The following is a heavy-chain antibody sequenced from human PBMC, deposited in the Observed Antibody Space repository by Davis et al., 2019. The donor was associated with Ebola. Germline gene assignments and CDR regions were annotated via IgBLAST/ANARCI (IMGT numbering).Heavy chain of an antibody. Sequence: SETLSLTCAVYGGSFSGYYWSWIRQPPGKGLEWIGEINYSGSTNYNPSLKSRVTISVDTSKNQFSLKLSSVTAADTAVYYCARVDWLYYGMDVWGQGTTVTVSS. V-gene: IGHV4-34*01. CDR1: GGSFSGYY. J-gene: IGHJ6*02. CDR3: ARVDWLYYGMDV. CDR2: INYSGST. D-gene: IGHD3-9*01.